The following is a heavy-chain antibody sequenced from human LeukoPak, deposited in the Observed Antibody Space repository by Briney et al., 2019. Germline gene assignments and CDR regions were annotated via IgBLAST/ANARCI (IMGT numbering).Heavy chain of an antibody. CDR1: GFTFSSYS. Sequence: GGSLRLSCAASGFTFSSYSMNWVRQAPGKGLEWVSFISSSSSYIYYADSVKGRFTISRDNAKNSLYLQMNSLRAEDTALYYCALLVGATLDFDNWGQGTLVTVSS. J-gene: IGHJ4*02. CDR3: ALLVGATLDFDN. D-gene: IGHD1-26*01. V-gene: IGHV3-21*03. CDR2: ISSSSSYI.